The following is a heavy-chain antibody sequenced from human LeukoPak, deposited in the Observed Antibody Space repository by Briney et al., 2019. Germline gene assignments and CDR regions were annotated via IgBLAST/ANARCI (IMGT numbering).Heavy chain of an antibody. CDR1: GFTFSSFE. V-gene: IGHV3-48*03. D-gene: IGHD3-22*01. J-gene: IGHJ4*02. CDR3: AREGSSGFLFDH. CDR2: ISSGGSTI. Sequence: GGSLRLSCAASGFTFSSFEMIWVRQAPGKGLEWVSYISSGGSTIYYADSVKGRFTLSRDNAKNSLYLQMSSLRVEDTAVYYCAREGSSGFLFDHWGQGTLVTVSS.